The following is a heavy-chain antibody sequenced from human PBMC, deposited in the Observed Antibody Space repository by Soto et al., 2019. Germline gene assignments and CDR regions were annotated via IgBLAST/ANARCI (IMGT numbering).Heavy chain of an antibody. CDR1: CGSIIGYY. J-gene: IGHJ4*02. Sequence: SETLSLTCSFSCGSIIGYYWSWIRQSPGKGLEWIGYIYYGGSTRHNPSLDSRVTVSADTSKNQISLRLTSVTAADTAVYYCARSGNSNGLVFDYWGQGILVTVS. CDR2: IYYGGST. D-gene: IGHD5-18*01. V-gene: IGHV4-59*01. CDR3: ARSGNSNGLVFDY.